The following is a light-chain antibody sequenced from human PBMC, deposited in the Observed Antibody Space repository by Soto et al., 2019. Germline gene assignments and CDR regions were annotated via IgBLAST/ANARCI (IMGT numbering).Light chain of an antibody. Sequence: DIQMTQSPPSLSASVGDRVTITCRASHAISNYLAWDQQKPGKVPELLIYAASTLQSGVPSRFSGSGAGTDFTITISSLQPEDVATYYCQKYDRAPRTFGQGTKVEIK. J-gene: IGKJ1*01. V-gene: IGKV1-27*01. CDR1: HAISNY. CDR3: QKYDRAPRT. CDR2: AAS.